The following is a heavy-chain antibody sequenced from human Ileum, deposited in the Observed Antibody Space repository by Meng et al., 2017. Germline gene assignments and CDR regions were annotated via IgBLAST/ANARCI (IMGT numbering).Heavy chain of an antibody. J-gene: IGHJ5*02. CDR2: VYNTGNT. D-gene: IGHD6-19*01. CDR1: GGSVSSANSY. V-gene: IGHV4-61*01. CDR3: ARGGGGGWPNWFDP. Sequence: GRLPGSCPGLGGPAETLSPTCTVSGGSVSSANSYWSWIRQTPGKGLEWIGYVYNTGNTNSNPSLRSRLTMSVDTSNSQFSLKLTSVTAADTAVYYCARGGGGGWPNWFDPWGQGTLVTVSS.